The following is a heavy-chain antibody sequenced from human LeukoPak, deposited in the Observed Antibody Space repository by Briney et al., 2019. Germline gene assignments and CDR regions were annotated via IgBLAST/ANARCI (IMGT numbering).Heavy chain of an antibody. J-gene: IGHJ6*02. Sequence: ASVKVSCKASGYTFTSYDINWVRQATGQGLEWMGWMNPNSGNTGYAQKFQGRVTMTRNTSTSTAYMELSSLRSEDTAVYYCARESGSGWSLYYYYGMDVWGQGTTVTVSS. V-gene: IGHV1-8*01. CDR3: ARESGSGWSLYYYYGMDV. CDR1: GYTFTSYD. CDR2: MNPNSGNT. D-gene: IGHD6-19*01.